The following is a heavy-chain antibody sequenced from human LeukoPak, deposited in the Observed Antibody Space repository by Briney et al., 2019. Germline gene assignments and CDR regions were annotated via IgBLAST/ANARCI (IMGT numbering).Heavy chain of an antibody. Sequence: SETLSLTCAVYGGSFSGYYWSWIRQPPGKGLEWIGEINHSGSTNYNPSLKSRVTISVDTFKNQFSLKLSSVTAADTAVYYCARAHYDILTGYYKTFDYWGQGTLVTVSS. J-gene: IGHJ4*02. D-gene: IGHD3-9*01. V-gene: IGHV4-34*01. CDR2: INHSGST. CDR3: ARAHYDILTGYYKTFDY. CDR1: GGSFSGYY.